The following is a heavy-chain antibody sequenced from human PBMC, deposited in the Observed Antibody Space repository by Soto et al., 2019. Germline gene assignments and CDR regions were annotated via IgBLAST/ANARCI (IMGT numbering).Heavy chain of an antibody. CDR3: AKDGRRYYDTSGYSDY. CDR2: ITTSGANT. Sequence: GGSLRLSCAASGFTFSTYAMSWVRQAPGKGLEWVSSITTSGANTYYADSVKGRFANSRDNSKNTLYLQMNSLRAEDTAIYYCAKDGRRYYDTSGYSDYWGQGTLVTVST. J-gene: IGHJ4*02. CDR1: GFTFSTYA. V-gene: IGHV3-23*01. D-gene: IGHD3-22*01.